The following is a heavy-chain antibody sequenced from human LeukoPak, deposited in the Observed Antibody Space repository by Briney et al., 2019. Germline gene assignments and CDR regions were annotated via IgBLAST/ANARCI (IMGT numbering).Heavy chain of an antibody. CDR2: INSDGSST. V-gene: IGHV3-74*01. Sequence: GGSLRLSCAASGFTFSNYWMHWVRQAPGKGLVWVSRINSDGSSTRYADSVKGRFTISRDNAKNTLYLQMNSLRAEDTAVYYCTREHDWLPRFDYWGQGTLVTVSS. D-gene: IGHD3-9*01. CDR1: GFTFSNYW. J-gene: IGHJ4*02. CDR3: TREHDWLPRFDY.